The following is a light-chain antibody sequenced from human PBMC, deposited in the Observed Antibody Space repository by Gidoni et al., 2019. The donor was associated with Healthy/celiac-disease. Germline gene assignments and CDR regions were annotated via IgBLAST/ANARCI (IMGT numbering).Light chain of an antibody. CDR1: SSDVGGYNY. J-gene: IGLJ1*01. CDR3: CSYAGSYTSYV. Sequence: QSALTHPRSVSGSPGQSVTISCTGTSSDVGGYNYVSWYQQHPGKAPKLMIYGVSKRPSGVPDRFSGSKSGNTASLTISGLQAEDEADYYCCSYAGSYTSYVFGTGTKVTVL. V-gene: IGLV2-11*01. CDR2: GVS.